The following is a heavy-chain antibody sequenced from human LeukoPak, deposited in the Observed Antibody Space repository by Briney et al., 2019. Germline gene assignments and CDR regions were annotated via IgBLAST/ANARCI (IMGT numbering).Heavy chain of an antibody. CDR3: ARYKVVTPMDV. CDR2: INHSGST. J-gene: IGHJ6*04. CDR1: GGSFSGYY. Sequence: SETLSLTCAVYGGSFSGYYWSWIRQPPGKGLEWIGEINHSGSTNYNPSLKSRVTISVDTSKNQFSLKLSSVTAADTAVYYCARYKVVTPMDVWGKGTTVTVSS. D-gene: IGHD4-23*01. V-gene: IGHV4-34*01.